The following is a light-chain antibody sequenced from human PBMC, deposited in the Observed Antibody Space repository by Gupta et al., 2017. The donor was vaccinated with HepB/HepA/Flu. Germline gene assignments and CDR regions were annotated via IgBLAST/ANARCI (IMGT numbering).Light chain of an antibody. CDR3: NSYTSSSTLDVV. J-gene: IGLJ2*01. Sequence: PGQSITISCTGPSSDFGSYNYVSWYQQHPGKAPKLMTYDVSNRPSGVANRFSGSKSGNTASLTISGLQAEDEADYYCNSYTSSSTLDVVFGGGTKLTVL. CDR1: SSDFGSYNY. V-gene: IGLV2-14*04. CDR2: DVS.